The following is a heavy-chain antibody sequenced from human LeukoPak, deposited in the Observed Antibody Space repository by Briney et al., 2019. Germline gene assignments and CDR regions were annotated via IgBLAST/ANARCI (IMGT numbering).Heavy chain of an antibody. CDR1: GFTFSSYG. Sequence: PGRSLKLSCAASGFTFSSYGMHWVRQAPGKGLEWVANIKEDGGEKYYVDSVKGRFTISRDNAKNSLYLQMNSLRAEDTAVYYCAKDRYSSSIGPYYMDVWGKGTTVTVSS. J-gene: IGHJ6*03. CDR2: IKEDGGEK. CDR3: AKDRYSSSIGPYYMDV. V-gene: IGHV3-7*03. D-gene: IGHD6-6*01.